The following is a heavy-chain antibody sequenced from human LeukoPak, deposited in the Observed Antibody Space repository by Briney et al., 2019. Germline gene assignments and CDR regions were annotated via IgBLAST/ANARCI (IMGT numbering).Heavy chain of an antibody. CDR3: ARGSCSSTSCYRGAWFDL. D-gene: IGHD2-2*01. Sequence: ASVKVSCKASGYTFTGYYMHWVRQAPGQGLEWMGWINPNSGGTNYAQKFQGRVTMTRDTSISTAYMELSSLRSDDTAVYYCARGSCSSTSCYRGAWFDLWGQGTLVTVSS. CDR1: GYTFTGYY. CDR2: INPNSGGT. J-gene: IGHJ5*02. V-gene: IGHV1-2*02.